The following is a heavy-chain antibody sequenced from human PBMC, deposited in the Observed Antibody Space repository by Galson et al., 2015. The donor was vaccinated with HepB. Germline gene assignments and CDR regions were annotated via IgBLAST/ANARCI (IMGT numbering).Heavy chain of an antibody. Sequence: QSGAEVKKPGESLKISCKGSGYRFTKYWIGWVRQMPGKGLEWMGIFYPGDSDSRYSPSFEGQVTISADKSISTAYLQWSSLKASDTAMYYCAGGPLGYCGSTTCFDYWGQGTLVTVSS. CDR2: FYPGDSDS. CDR3: AGGPLGYCGSTTCFDY. J-gene: IGHJ4*02. D-gene: IGHD2-2*01. CDR1: GYRFTKYW. V-gene: IGHV5-51*03.